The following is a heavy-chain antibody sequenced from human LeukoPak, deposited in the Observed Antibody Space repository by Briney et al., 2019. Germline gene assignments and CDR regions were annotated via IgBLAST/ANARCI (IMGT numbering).Heavy chain of an antibody. CDR3: TTAFSNYVDG. CDR1: GYSFTSYW. CDR2: IKSKTDGGTT. V-gene: IGHV3-15*01. Sequence: GESLKISCKGSGYSFTSYWIGWVRQAPGKGLEWVGRIKSKTDGGTTDHAAPVKGRFTISRDDSKNTLYLQMNSLKTEDTAVYYCTTAFSNYVDGGGQGTLVTVSS. D-gene: IGHD4-11*01. J-gene: IGHJ4*02.